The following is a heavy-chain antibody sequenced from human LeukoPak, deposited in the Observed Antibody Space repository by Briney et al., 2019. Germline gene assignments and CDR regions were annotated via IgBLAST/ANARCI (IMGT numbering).Heavy chain of an antibody. J-gene: IGHJ4*02. CDR3: ARVQWELRGVGSYFDY. CDR1: GFTLSSYW. D-gene: IGHD1-26*01. CDR2: IKQDGSEK. V-gene: IGHV3-7*01. Sequence: PGGSLRLSCAASGFTLSSYWMNWVRQAPGKGLEWVANIKQDGSEKYYVDSVKGRFTISRDNAKNSLYLQMNSLRAEDTAVYYCARVQWELRGVGSYFDYWGPGTLVTVSS.